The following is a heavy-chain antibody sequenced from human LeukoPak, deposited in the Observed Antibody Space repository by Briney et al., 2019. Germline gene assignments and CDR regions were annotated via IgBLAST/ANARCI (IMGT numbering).Heavy chain of an antibody. D-gene: IGHD6-6*01. CDR3: ARSVGYSSSFFYYYYYYMDV. CDR2: TYYRSKWYN. CDR1: GDSVSSNSAA. V-gene: IGHV6-1*01. Sequence: SQTLSLTFAISGDSVSSNSAAWNWIRQSPSRGLEWQGRTYYRSKWYNDYAVSVKSRITINPDTSKNQFSLQLNSVTPEDTAVYYCARSVGYSSSFFYYYYYYMDVWGKGTTVTVSS. J-gene: IGHJ6*03.